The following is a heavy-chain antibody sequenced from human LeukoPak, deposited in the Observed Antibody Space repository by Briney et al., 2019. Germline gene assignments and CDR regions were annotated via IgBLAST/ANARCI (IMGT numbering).Heavy chain of an antibody. CDR1: GLTFSDYY. CDR3: AKDLAFLYYYDSSGLPSDY. D-gene: IGHD3-22*01. V-gene: IGHV3-11*04. Sequence: NPGGSLRLSCAASGLTFSDYYMSWIRQAPGKGLEWVSYISSSGSSIFYADSVKGRFTISRDNAKNSLYLQMNSLRAEDTAVYYCAKDLAFLYYYDSSGLPSDYWGQGTLVTVSS. J-gene: IGHJ4*02. CDR2: ISSSGSSI.